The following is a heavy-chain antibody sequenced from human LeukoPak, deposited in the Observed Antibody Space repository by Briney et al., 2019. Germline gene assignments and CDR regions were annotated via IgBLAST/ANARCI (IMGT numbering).Heavy chain of an antibody. J-gene: IGHJ5*02. CDR1: GYTFTSYG. D-gene: IGHD6-13*01. CDR3: ARDAMVAAGMNWFDP. CDR2: ISAYNGNT. Sequence: GASVKVSCKASGYTFTSYGISWVRQTPGQGLEWMGWISAYNGNTNYAQKFQGRVTMTTDTSTSTAYMELRSLRSDDTAVYYCARDAMVAAGMNWFDPWGQGTLVTVSS. V-gene: IGHV1-18*01.